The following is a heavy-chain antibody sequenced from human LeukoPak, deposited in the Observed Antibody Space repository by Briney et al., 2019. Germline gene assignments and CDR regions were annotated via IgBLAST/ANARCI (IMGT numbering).Heavy chain of an antibody. D-gene: IGHD2-21*01. J-gene: IGHJ3*02. CDR2: IYPGDSDT. V-gene: IGHV5-51*01. CDR3: ARQTQFLAGAFDI. Sequence: GESLKISCNSSGYIYTSYWIGWVRQMPGKGLEWMGIIYPGDSDTRYSPSFQGQVTISADKSISTAYLQWSSLKASDTAMYYCARQTQFLAGAFDIWGQGTMVTVSS. CDR1: GYIYTSYW.